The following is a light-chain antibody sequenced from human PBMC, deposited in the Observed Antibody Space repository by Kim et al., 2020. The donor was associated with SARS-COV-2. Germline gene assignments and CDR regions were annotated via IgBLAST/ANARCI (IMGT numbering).Light chain of an antibody. J-gene: IGLJ3*02. V-gene: IGLV3-21*04. Sequence: VATGKTARITCGGNNIGSKRVHWYQQKPGQAPVLFIYYDSDRPSGIPERFSGSNSGNTATLTISRVEAGDEADYYCQVWDSSSLVFGGGTQLTVL. CDR3: QVWDSSSLV. CDR2: YDS. CDR1: NIGSKR.